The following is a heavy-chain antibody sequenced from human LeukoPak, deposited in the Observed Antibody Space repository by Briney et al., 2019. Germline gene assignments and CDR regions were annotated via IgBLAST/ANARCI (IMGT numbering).Heavy chain of an antibody. CDR3: ARDAQDDYGIDY. Sequence: GGSLRLSCAASGFTFSSYWMSWVRQAPGKGLVWVSRINSDGSSTSYADSVKGRFTISRDNAKNTLYLQMNSLRAEDTAVYYCARDAQDDYGIDYWGQGTLVTVSS. V-gene: IGHV3-74*01. CDR1: GFTFSSYW. D-gene: IGHD4-17*01. J-gene: IGHJ4*02. CDR2: INSDGSST.